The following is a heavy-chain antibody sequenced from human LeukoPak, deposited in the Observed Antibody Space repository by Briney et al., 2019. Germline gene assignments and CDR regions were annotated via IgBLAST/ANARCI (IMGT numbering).Heavy chain of an antibody. J-gene: IGHJ4*02. CDR3: ERGLSTSWQTFDY. CDR2: SNPSGGTT. CDR1: GYTFTRYY. D-gene: IGHD6-13*01. V-gene: IGHV1-46*01. Sequence: EASVKVSCKASGYTFTRYYIHGVRQAPGQGLEGMGISNPSGGTTSYAQKFQGRVNITSDTSTSTVYMDLSSLRFEDTAVYYCERGLSTSWQTFDYWGQGTLVTVS.